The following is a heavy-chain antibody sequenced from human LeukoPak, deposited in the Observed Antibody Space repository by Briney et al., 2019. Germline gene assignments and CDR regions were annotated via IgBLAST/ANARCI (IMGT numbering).Heavy chain of an antibody. J-gene: IGHJ6*03. CDR1: GDSISSYY. CDR2: IYHSGNT. D-gene: IGHD2-2*01. V-gene: IGHV4-38-2*02. Sequence: PSETPSLTCTVSGDSISSYYWSWIRQPPGKGLEWIGSIYHSGNTYYNPSLKSRVTISVDTSKNQFSLNLNSVTAADTAVYYCARVDYCSSTSCYNYYYYYMDVWGKGTTVTVSS. CDR3: ARVDYCSSTSCYNYYYYYMDV.